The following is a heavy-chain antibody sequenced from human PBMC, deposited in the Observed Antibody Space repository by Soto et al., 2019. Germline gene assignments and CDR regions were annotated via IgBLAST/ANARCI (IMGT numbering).Heavy chain of an antibody. J-gene: IGHJ4*02. CDR2: MSYDGTNE. CDR3: VRDIVATIGGIFDY. Sequence: QVQLVESGGGVVQPGRSLRLSCAASGFTFNDYTMHWVRQAPGKGLEWVAVMSYDGTNEYYADFLKGRFTISRDNSKNTQYLRMNSLSAEDTAVYYCVRDIVATIGGIFDYWGQGTPVTVSS. D-gene: IGHD5-12*01. V-gene: IGHV3-30-3*01. CDR1: GFTFNDYT.